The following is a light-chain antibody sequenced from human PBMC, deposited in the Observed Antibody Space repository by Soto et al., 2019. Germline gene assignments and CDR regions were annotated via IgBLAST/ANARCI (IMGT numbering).Light chain of an antibody. CDR3: NSYAGSDSVV. Sequence: QSVLTQPPSASGSPGQSVTISCTGTSGDVGGYNYVSWYQQHPGKAPKLMIYEVSKRPSGVPDRFSGSKSGNTASLTGSGLQADDEADYCFNSYAGSDSVVFGGGTKVTVL. J-gene: IGLJ2*01. CDR1: SGDVGGYNY. V-gene: IGLV2-8*01. CDR2: EVS.